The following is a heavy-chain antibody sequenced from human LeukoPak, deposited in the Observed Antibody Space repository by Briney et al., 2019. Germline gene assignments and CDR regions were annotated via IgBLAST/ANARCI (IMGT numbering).Heavy chain of an antibody. D-gene: IGHD2-15*01. CDR1: GFTFSSYA. CDR3: AKLSLLAPSDY. V-gene: IGHV3-30-3*02. Sequence: GSLRLSCAASGFTFSSYAIHWVRQAPGKGLEWVAVISYDGSNKYYADSVKSRFTISRDNSKNTLYLQMNSLRAEDTAVYYCAKLSLLAPSDYWGQGTLVTVSS. CDR2: ISYDGSNK. J-gene: IGHJ4*02.